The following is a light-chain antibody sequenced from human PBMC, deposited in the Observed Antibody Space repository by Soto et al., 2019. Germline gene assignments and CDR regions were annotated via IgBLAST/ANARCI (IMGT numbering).Light chain of an antibody. CDR3: AALDDSLNGGV. Sequence: QSVLTQPPSASGTPGQRVTISCPGSSSNIGSNTVNWYQQLPGTAPKLLIYSNNQRPSGVPDRCSGSKSGTSASLAISGLQAEDEADYYCAALDDSLNGGVFGGGTK. J-gene: IGLJ3*02. CDR1: SSNIGSNT. CDR2: SNN. V-gene: IGLV1-44*01.